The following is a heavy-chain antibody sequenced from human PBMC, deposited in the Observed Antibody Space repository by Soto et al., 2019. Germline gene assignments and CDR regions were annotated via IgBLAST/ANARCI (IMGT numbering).Heavy chain of an antibody. V-gene: IGHV3-23*01. Sequence: EVQLLESGGGLVQPGGSLTVSCAASGFTFGAHPMSWVRLAPGKGLEWVSTISGYGGSTYYPDSLKGRFIISRDNSKNTLYLQINTLRAEDTAIYFCANQRTTVTTSCDYCGQGTLVTVSS. J-gene: IGHJ4*02. CDR1: GFTFGAHP. D-gene: IGHD4-17*01. CDR3: ANQRTTVTTSCDY. CDR2: ISGYGGST.